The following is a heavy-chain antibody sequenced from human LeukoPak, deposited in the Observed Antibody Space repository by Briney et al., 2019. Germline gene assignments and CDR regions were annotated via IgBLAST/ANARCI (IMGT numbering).Heavy chain of an antibody. CDR1: GGSFSAYY. D-gene: IGHD4-17*01. Sequence: PSETLSLTCAVYGGSFSAYYWTWIRQPPGKGLEWIGEINHSGSTNYNPSLKSRVTISVDTSKNQFSLNLSSVTAADTAVYYCARGLTTTDAFDIWGQGTVVTVSS. V-gene: IGHV4-34*01. CDR2: INHSGST. CDR3: ARGLTTTDAFDI. J-gene: IGHJ3*02.